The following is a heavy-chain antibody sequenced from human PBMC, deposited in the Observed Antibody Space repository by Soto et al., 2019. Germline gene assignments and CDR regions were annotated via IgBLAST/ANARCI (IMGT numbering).Heavy chain of an antibody. J-gene: IGHJ4*02. CDR3: AHRPRGYSYHFDY. Sequence: QITLKESGPTLVKPTQTLTLTCTFSGFSLTTRGVGVGWIRQPPGKALEWLALIYWDDDEGYSPSLKSRLTITTDTSKTQVVLTMTTMDPVDTATYYCAHRPRGYSYHFDYWGQGTLVTVSS. D-gene: IGHD5-18*01. CDR1: GFSLTTRGVG. CDR2: IYWDDDE. V-gene: IGHV2-5*02.